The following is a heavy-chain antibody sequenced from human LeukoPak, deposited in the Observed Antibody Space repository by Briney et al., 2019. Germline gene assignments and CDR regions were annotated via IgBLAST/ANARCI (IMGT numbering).Heavy chain of an antibody. D-gene: IGHD3-10*02. CDR1: GFTFSSYA. CDR3: AILSVPGDYFDY. J-gene: IGHJ4*02. Sequence: GGSLRLSCAASGFTFSSYAVSWVRQAPGKGLEWVSAISGSGGSTYYADSVKGRFTISRDNSKNTLYLQMNNLRVEDTAVYYCAILSVPGDYFDYWGQGTLVTVSS. CDR2: ISGSGGST. V-gene: IGHV3-23*01.